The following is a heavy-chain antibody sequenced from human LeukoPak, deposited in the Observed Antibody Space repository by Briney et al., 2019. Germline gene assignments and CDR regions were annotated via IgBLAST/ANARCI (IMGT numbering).Heavy chain of an antibody. CDR1: GGSISSYY. Sequence: SETLSLTCTVSGGSISSYYWSWIRQPPGKGLEWIGYIYYSGSTNYNPSLKSRVTISVDTSKNQFSLKLSSVTAADTAVYYCARGRNWNYLGVDYWGQGTLVTVSS. D-gene: IGHD1-7*01. CDR2: IYYSGST. J-gene: IGHJ4*02. CDR3: ARGRNWNYLGVDY. V-gene: IGHV4-59*01.